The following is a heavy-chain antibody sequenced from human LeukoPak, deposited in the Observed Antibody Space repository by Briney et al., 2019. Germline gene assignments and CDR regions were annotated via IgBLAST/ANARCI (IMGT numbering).Heavy chain of an antibody. CDR1: GYTFTSYA. CDR2: INTGNGNT. Sequence: ASVKVSCKASGYTFTSYAIQWVRQAPGQGLEWMGWINTGNGNTKYSQRFQGRVTITRDKSASTAYMDLSSLRSEDTAVFYCVRGTNYGDYSVGDAFDIWGQGTMVTVSS. CDR3: VRGTNYGDYSVGDAFDI. J-gene: IGHJ3*02. V-gene: IGHV1-3*04. D-gene: IGHD4-17*01.